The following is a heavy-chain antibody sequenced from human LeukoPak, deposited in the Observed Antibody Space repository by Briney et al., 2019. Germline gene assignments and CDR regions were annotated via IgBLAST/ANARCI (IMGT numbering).Heavy chain of an antibody. J-gene: IGHJ4*02. V-gene: IGHV3-23*01. D-gene: IGHD3-10*01. CDR3: AKYYASRSRSFDF. CDR2: IGSGGDT. Sequence: PGGSLRLSCAASGFTFSSYAMTWVRQAPGKGLEWVSVIGSGGDTNYADSVEGRFTISRDNSKNTLYLQMNSLRAEDTAVYYCAKYYASRSRSFDFWGQGTLVTVSS. CDR1: GFTFSSYA.